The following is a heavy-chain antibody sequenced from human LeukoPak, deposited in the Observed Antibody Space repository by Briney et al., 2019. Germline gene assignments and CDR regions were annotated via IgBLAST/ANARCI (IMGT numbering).Heavy chain of an antibody. V-gene: IGHV3-23*01. D-gene: IGHD2-2*01. CDR2: ISGSGGST. J-gene: IGHJ4*02. CDR1: GFTFSSYA. Sequence: QPGGSLRLSCAASGFTFSSYAMSWVRQAPGKGLEWVSAISGSGGSTYYADSVKGRFTNSRDNSKNTLYLQMNSLRAEDTAVYYCAQAPRGYQLLSDYWGQGTLVTVSS. CDR3: AQAPRGYQLLSDY.